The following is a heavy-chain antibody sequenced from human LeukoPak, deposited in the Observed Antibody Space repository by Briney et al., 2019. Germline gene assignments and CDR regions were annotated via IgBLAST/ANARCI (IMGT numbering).Heavy chain of an antibody. CDR1: GYTLTGYY. CDR3: ARGSGDDYLSFDY. V-gene: IGHV1-2*02. J-gene: IGHJ4*02. Sequence: ASVKVSCKASGYTLTGYYMHWVRQAPGQGLEWMGWINPNSGDRNYAQNFQGRVTMTRDTSINTAYMELSGLRSDDTAVYYCARGSGDDYLSFDYWGQGTLVAVSS. D-gene: IGHD5-12*01. CDR2: INPNSGDR.